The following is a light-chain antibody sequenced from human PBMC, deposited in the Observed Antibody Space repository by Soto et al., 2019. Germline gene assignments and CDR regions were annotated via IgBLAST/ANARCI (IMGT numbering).Light chain of an antibody. CDR3: QQYGSSPGT. CDR2: GAS. V-gene: IGKV3-20*01. CDR1: ESVASNY. Sequence: EIWLTQSPGTLSLSPGETATLSCRASESVASNYLAWYRKKNGKAPRPLIFGASIRDTGIPERSSGSGSGTDLTITISRRQSEDFEVYYCQQYGSSPGTFGHGTKVDIK. J-gene: IGKJ1*01.